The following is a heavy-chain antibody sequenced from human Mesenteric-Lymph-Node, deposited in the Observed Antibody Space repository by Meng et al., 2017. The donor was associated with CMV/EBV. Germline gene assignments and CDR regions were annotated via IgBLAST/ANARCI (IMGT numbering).Heavy chain of an antibody. CDR1: GFTFSSYW. CDR2: INSDGSST. Sequence: GESLKISCAASGFTFSSYWMHWVRQAPGKGLVWVSRINSDGSSTSYADSVKGRFTISRDNAKNTLYLQMNSLRPEDTAVYYCAKDGHNYDTSGYDYWGQGTLVTVSS. CDR3: AKDGHNYDTSGYDY. J-gene: IGHJ4*02. D-gene: IGHD3-22*01. V-gene: IGHV3-74*01.